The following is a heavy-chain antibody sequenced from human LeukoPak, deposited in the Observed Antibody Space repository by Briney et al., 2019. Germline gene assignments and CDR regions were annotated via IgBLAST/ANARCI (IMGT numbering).Heavy chain of an antibody. CDR3: ARHLSDYYGSGSYYNS. CDR1: GGSISSSSYY. Sequence: SETLSLTCTVSGGSISSSSYYWGWIRQPPGKGLEWIGSIYYSGGTYYNPSLKSRVTISVDTSKNQFSLKLSSVTAADTAVYYCARHLSDYYGSGSYYNSWGQGTLVTVSS. V-gene: IGHV4-39*01. D-gene: IGHD3-10*01. CDR2: IYYSGGT. J-gene: IGHJ4*02.